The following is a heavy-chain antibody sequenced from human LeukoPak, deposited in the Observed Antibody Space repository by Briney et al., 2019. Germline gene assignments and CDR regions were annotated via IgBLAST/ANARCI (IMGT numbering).Heavy chain of an antibody. Sequence: GASVKVSCKASGYTFTNSDINWVRQAPGQGLEWMGWMNPNSGKTGYAQKFQGRVTMTRNTSISTAYMELSSLRSEDTAVYYCARGLARLGEFYYFDYWGQGTLVTVSS. CDR3: ARGLARLGEFYYFDY. CDR1: GYTFTNSD. V-gene: IGHV1-8*02. J-gene: IGHJ4*02. CDR2: MNPNSGKT. D-gene: IGHD3-16*01.